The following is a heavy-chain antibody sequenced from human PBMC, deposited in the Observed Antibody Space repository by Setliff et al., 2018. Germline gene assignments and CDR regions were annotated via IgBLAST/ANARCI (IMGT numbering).Heavy chain of an antibody. V-gene: IGHV3-53*01. CDR1: GFTVSSNY. CDR3: AKAARYQLLMSPHWFDP. J-gene: IGHJ5*02. Sequence: HPGGSLRLSCAASGFTVSSNYMSWVRQAPGKGLEWVSVIYSGGSTYYAESVKGRFTISRDNSKNTLYLQMNSLRAEDTAVYYCAKAARYQLLMSPHWFDPWGQGTLVTVSS. D-gene: IGHD2-2*01. CDR2: IYSGGST.